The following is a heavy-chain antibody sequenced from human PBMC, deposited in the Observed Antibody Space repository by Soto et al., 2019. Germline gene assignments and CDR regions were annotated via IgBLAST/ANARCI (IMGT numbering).Heavy chain of an antibody. CDR3: ARHRSGYEADFDY. CDR1: GFTFNSYG. J-gene: IGHJ4*02. D-gene: IGHD5-12*01. Sequence: GGSLRLSCAASGFTFNSYGMHWVRQAPGKGLEWVGRIKSKTDEETIIYAAPMEGRITISRDDTKNTLYLKLGCVTAADPAVYFCARHRSGYEADFDYWGQGALATVSS. CDR2: IKSKTDEETI. V-gene: IGHV3-15*05.